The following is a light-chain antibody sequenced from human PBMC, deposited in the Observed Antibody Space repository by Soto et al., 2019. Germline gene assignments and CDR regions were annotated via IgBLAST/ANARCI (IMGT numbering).Light chain of an antibody. V-gene: IGKV1-33*01. CDR2: DAS. CDR1: QNIKRF. CDR3: QQYDDLPLT. J-gene: IGKJ4*01. Sequence: DIQLTQSPSSLSASVGDRVTVSCRASQNIKRFLNWYQQRPGKAPTLLIYDASNSQTGVPSRFSGSGYVTYFTFTINNLQPEDVATYYCQQYDDLPLTFGGGTKVEI.